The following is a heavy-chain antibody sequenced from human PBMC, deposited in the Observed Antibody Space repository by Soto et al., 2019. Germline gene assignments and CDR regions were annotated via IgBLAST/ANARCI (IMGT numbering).Heavy chain of an antibody. J-gene: IGHJ4*02. CDR2: IWFDGSNK. V-gene: IGHV3-33*01. D-gene: IGHD5-18*01. Sequence: QVHLVASGGGVVQPGRSLRLSCEASGFTFTSYAMHWVRQAPGKGLEWVAVIWFDGSNKFYGDSVKGRFIISRDDSKNTLYLQRNSLRAEDTAVYYCARDAEVGYTYGFNFDYWSQGTLVTVSS. CDR1: GFTFTSYA. CDR3: ARDAEVGYTYGFNFDY.